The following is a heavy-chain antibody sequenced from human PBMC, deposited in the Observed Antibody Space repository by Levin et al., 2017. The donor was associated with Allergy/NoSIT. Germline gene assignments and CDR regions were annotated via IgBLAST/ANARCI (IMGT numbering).Heavy chain of an antibody. J-gene: IGHJ4*02. Sequence: GESLKISCQASGSSFTSYAMNWVRQAPGEGLEWMGLINTNTGNPTYAQGFTRHFIFSLDTSVTTAYLQISSLTAEDTAVYYCARDASGMRNWGQGTLVTVSS. CDR3: ARDASGMRN. V-gene: IGHV7-4-1*02. CDR2: INTNTGNP. CDR1: GSSFTSYA.